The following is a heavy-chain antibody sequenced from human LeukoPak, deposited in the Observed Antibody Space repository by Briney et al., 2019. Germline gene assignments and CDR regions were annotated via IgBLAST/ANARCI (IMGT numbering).Heavy chain of an antibody. D-gene: IGHD5-18*01. Sequence: SETLSLTCDVSGVSINTCCYYWTWIRQPPGKGLEWLGYKYYSGSPMYNSSLRSRLTISLDSSKNQCSLRLTSVTAADTAVYYCARGRSYGFDFDSWGPGTLVIVSS. CDR2: KYYSGSP. J-gene: IGHJ4*02. V-gene: IGHV4-61*01. CDR1: GVSINTCCYY. CDR3: ARGRSYGFDFDS.